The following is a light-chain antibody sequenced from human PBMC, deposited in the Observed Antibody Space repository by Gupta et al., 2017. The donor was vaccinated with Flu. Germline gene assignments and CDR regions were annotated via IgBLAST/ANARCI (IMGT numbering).Light chain of an antibody. Sequence: EIVLTQSPGTLSLSPGERATLSCRASQSVSSSSLAWYQQKPGQAPRLLIYGASSRATGIPDRFSGSGSGTDFTLTISRLEPEDFAVYYCQQCGSSPLSFGQGTKLELK. CDR3: QQCGSSPLS. J-gene: IGKJ2*03. V-gene: IGKV3-20*01. CDR2: GAS. CDR1: QSVSSSS.